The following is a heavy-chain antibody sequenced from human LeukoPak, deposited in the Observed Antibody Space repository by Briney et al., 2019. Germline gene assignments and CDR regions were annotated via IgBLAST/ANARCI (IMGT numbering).Heavy chain of an antibody. CDR1: GGSISSYY. J-gene: IGHJ4*02. D-gene: IGHD4-23*01. CDR3: VAGYGGNAVVSY. Sequence: SETLSLTCTVSGGSISSYYWSWIRQPPGKGLEWIGYIYYSGSTNYNPSLKSRVTISVDTSKNQFSLKLSSVTAADTAVYYCVAGYGGNAVVSYWGQGTLVTVSS. CDR2: IYYSGST. V-gene: IGHV4-59*08.